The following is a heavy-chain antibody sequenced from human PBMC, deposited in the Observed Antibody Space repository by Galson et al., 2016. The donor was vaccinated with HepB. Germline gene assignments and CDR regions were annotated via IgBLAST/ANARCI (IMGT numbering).Heavy chain of an antibody. D-gene: IGHD1-14*01. V-gene: IGHV3-23*01. CDR2: LSRSGDST. CDR3: GKNQYHERRDFDY. Sequence: SLRLSCAASGFTFSGYAMSWVRQAPGKGLEWVSTLSRSGDSTSYADSVQGRFTISRDNSKNTLYLLLNSLRAEDTAVYSCGKNQYHERRDFDYWGQGTLVTVSS. J-gene: IGHJ4*02. CDR1: GFTFSGYA.